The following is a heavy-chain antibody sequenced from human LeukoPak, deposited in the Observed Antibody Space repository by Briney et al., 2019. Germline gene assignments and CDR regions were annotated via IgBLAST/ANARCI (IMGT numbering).Heavy chain of an antibody. CDR2: IIPIFGTA. CDR1: GGTFSSYA. J-gene: IGHJ4*02. Sequence: GASVKVSCKASGGTFSSYAISWVRQAPGQGLEWMGGIIPIFGTANYAQKFQGRVTITADESTSTAYMELSSLRSEDTAVYYCARTRRGYQLTSYYFDYWGQGTLVTVSS. CDR3: ARTRRGYQLTSYYFDY. V-gene: IGHV1-69*13. D-gene: IGHD2-2*01.